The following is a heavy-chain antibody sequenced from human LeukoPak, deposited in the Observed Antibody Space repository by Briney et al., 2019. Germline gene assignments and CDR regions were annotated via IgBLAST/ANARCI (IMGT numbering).Heavy chain of an antibody. D-gene: IGHD1/OR15-1a*01. CDR2: INKDGSEK. J-gene: IGHJ6*02. CDR3: ARNNDMDV. V-gene: IGHV3-7*03. CDR1: GFILSNHW. Sequence: GPSLRLSCAASGFILSNHWMTWVRQAPGKGPEWVANINKDGSEKYYVDSVKGRFTISRDTAKNSLYLQMNSLRAEDTALYYCARNNDMDVWGQGTTVIVSS.